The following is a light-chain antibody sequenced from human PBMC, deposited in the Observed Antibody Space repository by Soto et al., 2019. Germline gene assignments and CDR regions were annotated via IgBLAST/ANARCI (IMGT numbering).Light chain of an antibody. V-gene: IGKV4-1*01. CDR2: WAS. Sequence: DIVMTQSPDSLAVSLGERATINCKSSQSVLYSSKTKNSLAWYQQKPGQVPKLLIYWASTRESWVPDRFSGSGSGTDFTLTSSRLQAEDGAVYSWQQYYTTPFTFGPGTKVDIK. J-gene: IGKJ3*01. CDR1: QSVLYSSKTKNS. CDR3: QQYYTTPFT.